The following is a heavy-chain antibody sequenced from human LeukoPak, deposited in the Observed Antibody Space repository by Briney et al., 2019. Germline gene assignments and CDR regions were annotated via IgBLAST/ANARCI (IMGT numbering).Heavy chain of an antibody. Sequence: PGGSLRLSCAASGFTFSSYAMSWVRQAPGKGLAWISTVSASGDSTSYADSVKGRFTISRDNSKNALYLQVNSLRADDAALYYCAKSRYYGSGSIDYWGQGTLVTVSS. CDR2: VSASGDST. D-gene: IGHD3-10*01. CDR1: GFTFSSYA. V-gene: IGHV3-23*01. J-gene: IGHJ4*02. CDR3: AKSRYYGSGSIDY.